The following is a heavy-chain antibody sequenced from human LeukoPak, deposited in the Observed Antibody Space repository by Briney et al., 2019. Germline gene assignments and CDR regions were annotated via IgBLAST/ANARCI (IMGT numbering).Heavy chain of an antibody. CDR1: GGSISTYY. Sequence: SETLSLTSTASGGSISTYYWAWIRQPPGKGLEWIGYICYSGSTNYNHSLKSRVTISVDTSKNQFSLKLSSVTAADTAVYYCARGGEAATADWGRGILVTVSS. V-gene: IGHV4-59*01. CDR3: ARGGEAATAD. CDR2: ICYSGST. D-gene: IGHD6-13*01. J-gene: IGHJ4*02.